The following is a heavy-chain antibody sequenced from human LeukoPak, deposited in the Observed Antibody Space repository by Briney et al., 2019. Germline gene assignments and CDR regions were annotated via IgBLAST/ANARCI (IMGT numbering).Heavy chain of an antibody. CDR2: INHSGST. J-gene: IGHJ4*02. V-gene: IGHV4-34*01. D-gene: IGHD4-11*01. CDR1: GGSFSGYY. CDR3: ARGGLPDY. Sequence: PSETLSLTCAVYGGSFSGYYWSWIRQPPGKGLEWIGEINHSGSTNYNPSLKSRVTISVDTSKNQFSLKLSSVTAADTAVYYCARGGLPDYWGQGTLVTVSS.